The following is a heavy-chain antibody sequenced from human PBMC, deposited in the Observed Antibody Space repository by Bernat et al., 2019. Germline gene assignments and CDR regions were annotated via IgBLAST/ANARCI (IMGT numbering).Heavy chain of an antibody. J-gene: IGHJ4*02. CDR2: IWYDGSNK. D-gene: IGHD3-22*01. CDR3: ARGKSVKSYYYDSSGYYAE. CDR1: GFTFSSYG. V-gene: IGHV3-33*01. Sequence: QVQLVESGGGVVQPGRSLRLSCAASGFTFSSYGMHWVRQAPGKGLEGVAVIWYDGSNKYYADSVKGRFTISRDNSKNTLYLQMNSLRAEDTAVYYCARGKSVKSYYYDSSGYYAEWGQGTLVTVSS.